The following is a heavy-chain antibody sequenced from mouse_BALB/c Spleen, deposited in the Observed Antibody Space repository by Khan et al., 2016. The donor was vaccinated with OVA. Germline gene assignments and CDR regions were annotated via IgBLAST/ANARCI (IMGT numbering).Heavy chain of an antibody. CDR2: IYPGTDNS. CDR1: GYIFTSYW. D-gene: IGHD3-2*02. J-gene: IGHJ2*01. CDR3: AREEALYYFDY. V-gene: IGHV1-76*01. Sequence: QVRLQQSGAGLVRPGASVKLSCKTSGYIFTSYWIHWVKQRSGQGLEWIARIYPGTDNSYYNEKLKDKATLTADKSSSTAYMQLSSLKSEDSAVYFCAREEALYYFDYWGQGTTLTVSS.